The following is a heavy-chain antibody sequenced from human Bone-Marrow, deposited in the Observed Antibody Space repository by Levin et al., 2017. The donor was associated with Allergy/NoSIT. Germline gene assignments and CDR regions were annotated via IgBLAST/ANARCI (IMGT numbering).Heavy chain of an antibody. CDR3: ARSYYDILTGYYFDY. V-gene: IGHV4-39*01. J-gene: IGHJ4*02. Sequence: ASETLSLNCTVSGGSISSDSYYWEWIRQPPGKGLEWIGSIHYSGSTYYNPSLKSRITIFADTSKKQFSLKLSSVTATDTAVYYCARSYYDILTGYYFDYWGQGTLVTVSS. D-gene: IGHD3-9*01. CDR2: IHYSGST. CDR1: GGSISSDSYY.